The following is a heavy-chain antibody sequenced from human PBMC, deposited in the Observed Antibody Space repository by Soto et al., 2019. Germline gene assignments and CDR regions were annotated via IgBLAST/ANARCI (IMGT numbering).Heavy chain of an antibody. D-gene: IGHD2-8*01. CDR3: ARVPVGCTNGVCRTYYYYYMDV. J-gene: IGHJ6*03. CDR1: GGSISSYY. Sequence: SETLSLTCTVSGGSISSYYWSWIRQPPGKGLEWIGYIYYSGSTNYNPSLKSRVTISVDTSKNQFSLTLGSVTAADTAVYYCARVPVGCTNGVCRTYYYYYMDVWGKGTTVTVSS. V-gene: IGHV4-59*01. CDR2: IYYSGST.